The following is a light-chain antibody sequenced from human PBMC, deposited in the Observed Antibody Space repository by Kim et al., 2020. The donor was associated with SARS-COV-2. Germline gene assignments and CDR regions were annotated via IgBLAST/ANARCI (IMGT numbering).Light chain of an antibody. CDR3: GTWDSSLSAGV. Sequence: GQKVTSSCSGSSSNMGNNYVSWYQQLPGTAPKRLIYDNNERPSGIPDRVSGAKSGTSATLGITGLQTGDEADYYCGTWDSSLSAGVFGGGTQLTVL. V-gene: IGLV1-51*01. CDR2: DNN. J-gene: IGLJ3*02. CDR1: SSNMGNNY.